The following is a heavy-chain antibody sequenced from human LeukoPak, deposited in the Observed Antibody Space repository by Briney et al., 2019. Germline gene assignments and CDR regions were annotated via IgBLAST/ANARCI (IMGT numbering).Heavy chain of an antibody. CDR2: IIPIFGTA. V-gene: IGHV1-69*05. D-gene: IGHD5-18*01. CDR1: GGTFSSYA. Sequence: ASVKVSCKASGGTFSSYAISWVRQAPGQGLEWMGRIIPIFGTANYAQKFQGRVTITTDESTSTAYMELSSLRSEDTAVYYCASSLYSYVYFPDYWGQGTLVTVSS. CDR3: ASSLYSYVYFPDY. J-gene: IGHJ4*02.